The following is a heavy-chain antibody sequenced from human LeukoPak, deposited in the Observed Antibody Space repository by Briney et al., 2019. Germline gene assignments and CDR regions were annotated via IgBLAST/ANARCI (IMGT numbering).Heavy chain of an antibody. D-gene: IGHD3-10*01. Sequence: GGSLRLSCAASGFTFSSYGMSWVRQAPGKGLEWVSAISGSGGSTYYADSVKGRFTISRDNSKNTLYLQMNSPRAEDTAVYYCAKGGAPFGAVDYWGQGTLVTVSS. CDR2: ISGSGGST. CDR3: AKGGAPFGAVDY. V-gene: IGHV3-23*01. J-gene: IGHJ4*02. CDR1: GFTFSSYG.